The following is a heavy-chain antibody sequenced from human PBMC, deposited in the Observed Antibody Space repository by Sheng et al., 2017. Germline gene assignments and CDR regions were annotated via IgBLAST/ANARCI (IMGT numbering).Heavy chain of an antibody. CDR1: GFTFSSYS. V-gene: IGHV3-21*01. CDR2: IGTSSTYI. D-gene: IGHD6-19*01. CDR3: ARDLAVSYMGCFDY. Sequence: ESGEAWSSLGVPSRLSCAASGFTFSSYSMNWVRQAPGKGLEWVSSIGTSSTYIYYADSVKGRFTISRDNAKNSLYLQMNSLRAEDTAVYYCARDLAVSYMGCFDYWGQGTLVTVSS. J-gene: IGHJ4*02.